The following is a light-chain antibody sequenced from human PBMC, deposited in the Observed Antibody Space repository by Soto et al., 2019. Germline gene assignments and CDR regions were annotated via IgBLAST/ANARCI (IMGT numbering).Light chain of an antibody. CDR2: VNSDGSH. CDR3: QTWGADILV. J-gene: IGLJ2*01. Sequence: QPVLTQSPSASASLGASVKLTCTLSSGHSSYAIAWHQQQPEKGPRYLMKVNSDGSHNKGDGIPDRFAGSSSGAERYLTISSLQSEDEADYYCQTWGADILVFGAGTKLTVL. CDR1: SGHSSYA. V-gene: IGLV4-69*01.